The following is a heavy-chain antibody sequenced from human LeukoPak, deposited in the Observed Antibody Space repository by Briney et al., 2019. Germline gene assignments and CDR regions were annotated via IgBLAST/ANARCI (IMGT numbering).Heavy chain of an antibody. CDR1: GFTFSSYG. J-gene: IGHJ4*02. V-gene: IGHV3-20*04. Sequence: RSGGSLRLSCAASGFTFSSYGMSWVRQAPGKGLEWVSGINWNGGSTGYADSVKGRFTISRDNTKKSLYLQMNSLRAEDTALYYCARDVLYDSSGYYSDYWGQGTLVTVSS. D-gene: IGHD3-22*01. CDR3: ARDVLYDSSGYYSDY. CDR2: INWNGGST.